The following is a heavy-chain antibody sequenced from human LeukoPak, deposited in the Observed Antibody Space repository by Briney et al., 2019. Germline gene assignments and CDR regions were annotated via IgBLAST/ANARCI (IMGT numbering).Heavy chain of an antibody. CDR2: ITSRGEST. D-gene: IGHD3-3*01. J-gene: IGHJ4*02. CDR3: AKDFTANYDFWSGYPH. Sequence: PGGSLRLSCAASGFTFSIYAMSWVRQAPGKGLQWVSSITSRGESTWYVDSVKGRFTITRDNSENTLYLQMNSLRAEDTAVYYCAKDFTANYDFWSGYPHWGQGTLVTVSS. V-gene: IGHV3-23*01. CDR1: GFTFSIYA.